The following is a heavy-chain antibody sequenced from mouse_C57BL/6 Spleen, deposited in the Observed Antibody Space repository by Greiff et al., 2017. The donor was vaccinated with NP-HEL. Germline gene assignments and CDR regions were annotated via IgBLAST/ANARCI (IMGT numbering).Heavy chain of an antibody. CDR3: TGLGRYFDY. D-gene: IGHD4-1*01. Sequence: EVKLVESGGGLVQPGGSMKLSCVASGFTFSNYWMTWVRQSPEKGLEWVAQIRLKSDNYATHYAESVKGRFTISRDESKSSVYLQMNNLRAEDTGIYYCTGLGRYFDYWGQGTTLTVSS. J-gene: IGHJ2*01. CDR1: GFTFSNYW. CDR2: IRLKSDNYAT. V-gene: IGHV6-3*01.